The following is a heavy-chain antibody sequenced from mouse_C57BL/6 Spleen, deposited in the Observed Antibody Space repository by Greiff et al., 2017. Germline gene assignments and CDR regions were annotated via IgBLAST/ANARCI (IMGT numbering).Heavy chain of an antibody. CDR3: ARDDGYLPFDY. Sequence: EVQVVESEGGLVQPGSSMKLSCTASGFTFSDYYMAWVRQVPEKGLEWVANINYDGSSTYYLDSLKSRFIISRDNAKNILYLQMSSLKSEDAATYYSARDDGYLPFDYWGQGTTLTVSS. CDR1: GFTFSDYY. V-gene: IGHV5-16*01. D-gene: IGHD2-3*01. J-gene: IGHJ2*01. CDR2: INYDGSST.